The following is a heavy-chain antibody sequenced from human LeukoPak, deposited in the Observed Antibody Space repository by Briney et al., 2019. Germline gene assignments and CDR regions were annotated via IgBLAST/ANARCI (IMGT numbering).Heavy chain of an antibody. CDR1: GFTFSSYG. D-gene: IGHD5-18*01. CDR2: IRYDGSNK. Sequence: GGSLRLSCAASGFTFSSYGMHWVRQAPGKGLEWVAFIRYDGSNKYYADSVKGRFTISRDNSKNTLYLQMNSLRAEDTAVYYCTTTLRRGYSYGNFDYWGQGTLVTVSS. V-gene: IGHV3-30*02. CDR3: TTTLRRGYSYGNFDY. J-gene: IGHJ4*02.